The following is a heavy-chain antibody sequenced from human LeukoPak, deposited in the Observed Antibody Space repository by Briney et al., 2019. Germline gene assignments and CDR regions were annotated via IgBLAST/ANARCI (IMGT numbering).Heavy chain of an antibody. D-gene: IGHD4-17*01. J-gene: IGHJ4*02. CDR3: AKDISGDYGGVDY. CDR1: GLTFSSKA. Sequence: GGSLRLSCVVSGLTFSSKAMSWVRQAPGKGLEWVSGITNSGDSTYYADSVKGRFTISRDNSKNTLYLQMNSLRAEDTAVYYCAKDISGDYGGVDYWGQGTLVTVSS. V-gene: IGHV3-23*01. CDR2: ITNSGDST.